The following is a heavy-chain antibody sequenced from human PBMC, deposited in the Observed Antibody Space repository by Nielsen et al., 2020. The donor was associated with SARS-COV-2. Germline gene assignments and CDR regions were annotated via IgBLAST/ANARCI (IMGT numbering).Heavy chain of an antibody. J-gene: IGHJ5*02. D-gene: IGHD6-13*01. Sequence: GESLKISCAASGFTFSSYAMHWVRQAPGKGLEWVAVISYDGSNKYYADSVKGRFTISRDNSKNTLYLQMNSLRAEDTAVYYCARVQQLEVWFDPWGQGTLVTVSS. V-gene: IGHV3-30*04. CDR3: ARVQQLEVWFDP. CDR1: GFTFSSYA. CDR2: ISYDGSNK.